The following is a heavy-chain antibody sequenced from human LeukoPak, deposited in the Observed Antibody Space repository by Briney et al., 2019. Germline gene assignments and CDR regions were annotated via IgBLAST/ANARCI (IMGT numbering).Heavy chain of an antibody. V-gene: IGHV3-33*08. CDR1: GFTFSNAW. Sequence: GGSLRLSCAASGFTFSNAWMSWVRQAPGKGLEWVAVIWYDGSNKYYADSVKGRFTISRDNSKNTLYLQMNSLRAEDTAVYYCARMTAFDIWGQGTMVTVSS. J-gene: IGHJ3*02. CDR2: IWYDGSNK. CDR3: ARMTAFDI.